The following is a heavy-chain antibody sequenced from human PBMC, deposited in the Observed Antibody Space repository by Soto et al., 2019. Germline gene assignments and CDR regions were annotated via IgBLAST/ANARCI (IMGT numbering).Heavy chain of an antibody. D-gene: IGHD2-21*02. J-gene: IGHJ4*02. V-gene: IGHV3-66*01. CDR3: ARGTAVVTAGYY. CDR1: GFTVSSYY. Sequence: EVLLVESGGGLVQPGGSLRLSCAASGFTVSSYYMSWVRQAPGKGLEWVSVIYTGGSTYYADSVKGRFTISRDNSKNTLDLQMNSLRAEDTAVYYCARGTAVVTAGYYWGQGTLVTVSS. CDR2: IYTGGST.